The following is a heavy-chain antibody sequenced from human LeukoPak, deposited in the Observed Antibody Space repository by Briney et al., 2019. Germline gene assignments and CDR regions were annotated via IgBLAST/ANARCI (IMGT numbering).Heavy chain of an antibody. Sequence: GGSLRLSCAASGFTFSDYYMTWIRQAPGKGLEWVSYISSRGSTIYYADSVKGRFTISRDNAKNSLYLQMDSLRAEDTAVYYCATSRFYLESWGQGTLVTVSS. CDR1: GFTFSDYY. V-gene: IGHV3-11*01. CDR3: ATSRFYLES. J-gene: IGHJ4*02. CDR2: ISSRGSTI.